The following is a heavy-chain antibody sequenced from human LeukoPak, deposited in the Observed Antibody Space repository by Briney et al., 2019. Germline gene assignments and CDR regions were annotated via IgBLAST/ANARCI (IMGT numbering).Heavy chain of an antibody. V-gene: IGHV3-53*01. CDR2: IYSGGNT. J-gene: IGHJ4*02. Sequence: GGSLRLSCAVSGFTVSTNYMSWVRQAPGKGLEWVSIIYSGGNTYYSDSVKGRFTISRDNSKNTLYLQMNSLRAEDTAVYYCARLLANWGYFDYWGQGTLVTVSS. CDR1: GFTVSTNY. CDR3: ARLLANWGYFDY. D-gene: IGHD7-27*01.